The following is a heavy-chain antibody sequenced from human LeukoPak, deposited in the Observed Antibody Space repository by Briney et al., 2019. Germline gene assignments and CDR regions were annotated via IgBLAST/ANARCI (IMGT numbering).Heavy chain of an antibody. J-gene: IGHJ4*02. D-gene: IGHD4-17*01. CDR3: ANSIDFGYGDYYFDY. CDR1: SGFICTINYY. CDR2: IFYFGST. V-gene: IGHV4-39*07. Sequence: SETLSLTCTLSSGFICTINYYWGWVRRPRGKVLELIGNIFYFGSTYYSPSRKGRVTISLDTSRNQFCLKLSSVTAADTAVYYCANSIDFGYGDYYFDYWGQGALVTISS.